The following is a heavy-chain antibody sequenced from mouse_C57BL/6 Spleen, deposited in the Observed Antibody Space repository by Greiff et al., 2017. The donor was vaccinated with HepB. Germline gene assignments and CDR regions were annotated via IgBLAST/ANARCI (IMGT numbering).Heavy chain of an antibody. CDR1: GFTFSSYC. CDR2: IISGGSYT. CDR3: ARGDYVEWYFAV. J-gene: IGHJ1*03. V-gene: IGHV5-6*02. D-gene: IGHD2-4*01. Sequence: EVKLVESGRDLVKPAGSLKLSCAVSGFTFSSYCLSWVRQPLDKRLVWVATIISGGSYTYYPASVKGRFTISRDNAKNTLYLRLSGLTSEDTAACYCARGDYVEWYFAVWGTGTTVTVSS.